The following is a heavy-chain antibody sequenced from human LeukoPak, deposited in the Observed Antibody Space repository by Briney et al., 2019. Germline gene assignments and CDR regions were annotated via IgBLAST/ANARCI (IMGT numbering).Heavy chain of an antibody. CDR3: ARRLREGSGSYSATKAFDP. CDR2: INHSGST. CDR1: GGSFSGYY. D-gene: IGHD1-26*01. J-gene: IGHJ5*02. V-gene: IGHV4-34*01. Sequence: NPSETLSLTCAVYGGSFSGYYWSWIRQPPGKGLEWIGEINHSGSTNYNPSLKSRVTISVDTSKNQFSLKLSSVTAADTAVYYCARRLREGSGSYSATKAFDPWGQGTLVTVSS.